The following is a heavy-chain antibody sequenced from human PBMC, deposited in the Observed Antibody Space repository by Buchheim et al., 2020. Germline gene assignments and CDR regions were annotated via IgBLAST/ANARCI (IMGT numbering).Heavy chain of an antibody. CDR2: INPSGGST. Sequence: QVQLVQSGAEVKKPGASVKVSCKASGYTFTSYYMHWVRQAPGQGLERMGIINPSGGSTSYAQKFQGRVTMSRDTSTSTVFMELSSLRSGDTAVYYCARDGVTIFGVVITTYYFDYWGQGTL. CDR3: ARDGVTIFGVVITTYYFDY. CDR1: GYTFTSYY. V-gene: IGHV1-46*01. D-gene: IGHD3-3*01. J-gene: IGHJ4*02.